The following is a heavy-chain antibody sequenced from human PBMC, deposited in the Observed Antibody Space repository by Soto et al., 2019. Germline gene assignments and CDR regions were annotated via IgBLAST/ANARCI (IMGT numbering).Heavy chain of an antibody. D-gene: IGHD1-7*01. CDR2: IWHDGGNK. Sequence: QVQLVESGGGVVQPGRSLRLSCVASGFSFSSSGMHCVRQAPGKGLQWVAVIWHDGGNKYNADSVKGRFSISRDNSKNTIYLQMNSLRVEDTAVYYCARGNWKYGYFDYWGQGTLVTVSS. CDR1: GFSFSSSG. V-gene: IGHV3-33*01. J-gene: IGHJ4*02. CDR3: ARGNWKYGYFDY.